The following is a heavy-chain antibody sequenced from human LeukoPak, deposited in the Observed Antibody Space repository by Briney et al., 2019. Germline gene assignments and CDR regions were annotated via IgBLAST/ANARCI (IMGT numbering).Heavy chain of an antibody. CDR2: IGSSGGGT. J-gene: IGHJ3*02. Sequence: GGSLRLSCEASGLTFNNYATHWVRQSSGKGLEWVSGIGSSGGGTYYADSVKGRFTISRDTSKDTVYLQMDSLRAEDTAIYYCAKIHQNRVVVGAKGAFDIWGQGTVVTVSS. D-gene: IGHD2-15*01. CDR1: GLTFNNYA. CDR3: AKIHQNRVVVGAKGAFDI. V-gene: IGHV3-23*01.